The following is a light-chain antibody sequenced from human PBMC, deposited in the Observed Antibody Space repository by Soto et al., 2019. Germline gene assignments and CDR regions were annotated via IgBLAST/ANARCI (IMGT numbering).Light chain of an antibody. CDR1: QSVGSY. J-gene: IGKJ4*02. V-gene: IGKV3-11*01. CDR2: DAS. CDR3: QQRSSWPLT. Sequence: EIVLTQSPATLSLSPGERATLSCRASQSVGSYLAWYQQKPGQAPRLLIYDASNRATDIAARFSGSGSGTDFNLTISSLAPEDFARDSCQQRSSWPLTFGGGTNVEIK.